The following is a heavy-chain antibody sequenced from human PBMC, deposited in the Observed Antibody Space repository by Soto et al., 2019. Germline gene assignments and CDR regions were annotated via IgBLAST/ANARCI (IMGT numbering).Heavy chain of an antibody. CDR3: AKERVRGVPAATSWYYFDY. CDR1: GFTFSSYA. Sequence: GGSLRLSCAASGFTFSSYAMSWVRQAPGKGLEWVSAISGSGGSTYYADSVKGRFTISRDNSKNTLYLQMNSLRAEDTAVYYCAKERVRGVPAATSWYYFDYWGQGTLVTVSS. V-gene: IGHV3-23*01. D-gene: IGHD2-2*01. J-gene: IGHJ4*02. CDR2: ISGSGGST.